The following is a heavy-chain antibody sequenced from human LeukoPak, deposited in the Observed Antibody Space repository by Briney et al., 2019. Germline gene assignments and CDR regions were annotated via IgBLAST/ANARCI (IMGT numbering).Heavy chain of an antibody. Sequence: ASVKVSCKASGYTFTGYYMHWVRQAPGQGLEWMGRINPNSGGTNYAQKFQGWVTMTRDTSISTAYMELSRLRSDDTAVYYCARDLLTLGYCSGGSCSPYYYYYMDVWGKGTTVTVSS. V-gene: IGHV1-2*04. CDR3: ARDLLTLGYCSGGSCSPYYYYYMDV. D-gene: IGHD2-15*01. CDR2: INPNSGGT. CDR1: GYTFTGYY. J-gene: IGHJ6*03.